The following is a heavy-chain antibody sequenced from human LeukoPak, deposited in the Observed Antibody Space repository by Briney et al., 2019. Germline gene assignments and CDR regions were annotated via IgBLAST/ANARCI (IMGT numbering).Heavy chain of an antibody. D-gene: IGHD3-22*01. CDR2: IYYSGST. CDR3: ARGRYYYDSSGYYTGYYYSMDV. Sequence: PSETLSLTCTVSGGSISSYYWSWVRQPPGKGLEWIGYIYYSGSTNYNPSLKSRVTISVDTSKNQFSLKLSSVTAADTAVYYCARGRYYYDSSGYYTGYYYSMDVWGKGTTVTVSS. V-gene: IGHV4-59*01. CDR1: GGSISSYY. J-gene: IGHJ6*03.